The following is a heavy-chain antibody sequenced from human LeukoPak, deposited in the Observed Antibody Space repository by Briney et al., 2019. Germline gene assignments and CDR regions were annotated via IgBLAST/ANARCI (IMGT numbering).Heavy chain of an antibody. D-gene: IGHD1-14*01. J-gene: IGHJ5*02. V-gene: IGHV3-30*04. Sequence: GGSLRLSCAASGFTFSSYVMHWVRQAPGKGLEWVAIISYDGSNEYYADSVKGRFTISRDNSKNTLYLQMNSLRAADTAVYYCARDREPTYVAELFRARPSWFDPWGQGTLVTVSS. CDR2: ISYDGSNE. CDR1: GFTFSSYV. CDR3: ARDREPTYVAELFRARPSWFDP.